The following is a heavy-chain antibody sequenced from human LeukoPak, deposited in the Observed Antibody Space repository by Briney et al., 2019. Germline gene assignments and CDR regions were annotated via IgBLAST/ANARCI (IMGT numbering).Heavy chain of an antibody. CDR2: IEWDDDK. CDR1: GFSLSTRGMC. Sequence: SGPALVKPTQPLTLTCTFSGFSLSTRGMCVSWIRQPPGKALEWLAHIEWDDDKYYSKSLKTRLTISKDTSKNQVVLIMTNMDPVDTATYYCARIRGYDYVWGSYRSYYFDYWGQGTLVTVSS. CDR3: ARIRGYDYVWGSYRSYYFDY. J-gene: IGHJ4*02. V-gene: IGHV2-70*01. D-gene: IGHD3-16*02.